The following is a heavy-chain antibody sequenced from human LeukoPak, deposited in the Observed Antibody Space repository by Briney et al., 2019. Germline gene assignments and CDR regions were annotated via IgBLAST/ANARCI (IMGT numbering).Heavy chain of an antibody. J-gene: IGHJ6*03. CDR2: IKQDGSEK. Sequence: GGSLRPSCAASGFTFSSYWMSWVRQAPGKGLEWVANIKQDGSEKYYVDSVKGRFTISRDNAKNSLYLQMNSLRAEDTAVYYCARLDDFWSGYWGNYYYYMDVWGKGTTVTVSS. CDR3: ARLDDFWSGYWGNYYYYMDV. D-gene: IGHD3-3*01. CDR1: GFTFSSYW. V-gene: IGHV3-7*01.